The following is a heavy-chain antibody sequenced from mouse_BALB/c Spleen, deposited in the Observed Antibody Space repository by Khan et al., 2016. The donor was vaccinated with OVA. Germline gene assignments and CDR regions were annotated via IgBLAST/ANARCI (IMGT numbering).Heavy chain of an antibody. D-gene: IGHD1-1*01. V-gene: IGHV3-2*02. Sequence: EVQLQESGPGLVKPSQSLSLTCAVTGYSITSDYAWNWIRQFPGNKLEWMGFISYSGNTNYNPSLKSRTSITRDTSKNQFFLQLNSVTTEDTATYSWARVYGGDFDYWGQGTTLTVSS. CDR3: ARVYGGDFDY. CDR1: GYSITSDYA. J-gene: IGHJ2*01. CDR2: ISYSGNT.